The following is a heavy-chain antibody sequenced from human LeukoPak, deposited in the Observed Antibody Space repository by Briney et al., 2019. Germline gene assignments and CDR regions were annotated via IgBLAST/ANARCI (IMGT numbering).Heavy chain of an antibody. CDR1: GFTSSSYG. Sequence: GGSLRLSCAASGFTSSSYGMHWVRQAPGKGLEWVAFIRYDGSNKYYADSVKGRFTISRDNSKNTLYLQMNSLRAEDTAVYYCAKDHSNYPFYFFDYWGQGTLVTVSS. J-gene: IGHJ4*02. CDR2: IRYDGSNK. D-gene: IGHD4-11*01. CDR3: AKDHSNYPFYFFDY. V-gene: IGHV3-30*02.